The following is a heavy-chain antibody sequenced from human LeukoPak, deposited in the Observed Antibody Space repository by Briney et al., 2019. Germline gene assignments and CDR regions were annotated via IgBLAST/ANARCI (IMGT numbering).Heavy chain of an antibody. J-gene: IGHJ3*02. CDR2: INPNSGGT. CDR1: GYTFTGYY. CDR3: ARGISPDAFDI. V-gene: IGHV1-2*06. Sequence: ASVKVSCKASGYTFTGYYMHWVRQAPGQGLEWMGRINPNSGGTNYAQKFQGRVTMTRDTSISTAYMELRSLRSDDTAVYYCARGISPDAFDIWGQGTMVTVSS.